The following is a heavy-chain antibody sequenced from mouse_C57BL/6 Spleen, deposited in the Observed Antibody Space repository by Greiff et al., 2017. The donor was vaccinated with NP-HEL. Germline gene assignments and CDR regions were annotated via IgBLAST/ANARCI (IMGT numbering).Heavy chain of an antibody. Sequence: VQLKESGGGLVQPGGSLSLSCAASGFTFTDYYMSWVRQPPGKALEWLGFIRNKANGYTTEYSASVKGRFTISRDNSQSILYLQMNALGAEDSATYYCARWDYGNYAMDYWGQGTSVTVSS. CDR1: GFTFTDYY. J-gene: IGHJ4*01. CDR3: ARWDYGNYAMDY. V-gene: IGHV7-3*01. D-gene: IGHD2-1*01. CDR2: IRNKANGYTT.